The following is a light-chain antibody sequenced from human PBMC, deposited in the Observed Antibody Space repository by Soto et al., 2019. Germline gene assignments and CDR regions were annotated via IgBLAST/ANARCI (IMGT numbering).Light chain of an antibody. CDR1: HSISDW. V-gene: IGKV1-5*01. J-gene: IGKJ1*01. Sequence: DIQMTQSPSTLSASVGDRVTITCRASHSISDWLAWYQQKPGKAPKLLIYDISNLEIWVPSRFSGSGSGTEFTLTISGLQPDDFATYYCQQYNSYSFGQGTKVEIK. CDR2: DIS. CDR3: QQYNSYS.